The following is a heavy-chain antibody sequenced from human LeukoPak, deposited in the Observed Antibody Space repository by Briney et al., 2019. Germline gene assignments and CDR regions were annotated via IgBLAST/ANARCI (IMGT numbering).Heavy chain of an antibody. CDR3: ARRYCGGDCHSPYFDY. D-gene: IGHD2-21*02. J-gene: IGHJ4*02. CDR1: GFTLSSYW. V-gene: IGHV3-7*01. Sequence: PGGSLRLSCAASGFTLSSYWMSWVRQAPGKGLEWVANIKQDGSERYYVDSVKGRFTISRDNAKNSLYPQMNSLRAEDTAVYYRARRYCGGDCHSPYFDYWGQGTLVTVSS. CDR2: IKQDGSER.